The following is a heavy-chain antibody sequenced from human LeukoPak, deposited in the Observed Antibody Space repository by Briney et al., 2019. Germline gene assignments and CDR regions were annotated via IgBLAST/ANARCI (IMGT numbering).Heavy chain of an antibody. J-gene: IGHJ4*02. CDR3: ARDRGGYSYGLWYFDY. CDR1: GGTFSSYA. V-gene: IGHV1-69*13. Sequence: GASVKVSCKASGGTFSSYAISWVRQAPGQGLEWMGGIIPTFGTANYAQKFQGRVTITADESTSTAYMELSSLRSEDTAVYYCARDRGGYSYGLWYFDYWGQGTLVTVSS. CDR2: IIPTFGTA. D-gene: IGHD5-18*01.